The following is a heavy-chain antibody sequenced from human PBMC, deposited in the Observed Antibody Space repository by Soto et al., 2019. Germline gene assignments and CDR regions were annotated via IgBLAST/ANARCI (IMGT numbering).Heavy chain of an antibody. CDR1: GFILNNYA. CDR3: VKRVRNWGAVDF. V-gene: IGHV3-23*01. J-gene: IGHJ3*01. D-gene: IGHD7-27*01. CDR2: IGGTAGDSDGGP. Sequence: VQLLESGGDLVQPGGSLRLSCVASGFILNNYAMIWVLQAPGQPLEWVSTIGGTAGDSDGGPWYEDSVKGRFTISRDSSANTLFLHMDNLGAEDAALYYCVKRVRNWGAVDFGGDGTTVVVTS.